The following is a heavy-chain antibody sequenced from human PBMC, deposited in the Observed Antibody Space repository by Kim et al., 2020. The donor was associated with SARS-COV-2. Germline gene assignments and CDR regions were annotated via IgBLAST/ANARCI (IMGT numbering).Heavy chain of an antibody. Sequence: GGSLRLSCAASGFTFSNAWMSWVRQAPGKGLEWVGRIKSKTDGGTTDYAAPVKGRFTISRDDSKNTLYLQMNSLKTEDTAVYYCTTAPYDIPPMDVWGQGTTVTVSS. CDR1: GFTFSNAW. CDR3: TTAPYDIPPMDV. J-gene: IGHJ6*02. D-gene: IGHD3-9*01. CDR2: IKSKTDGGTT. V-gene: IGHV3-15*01.